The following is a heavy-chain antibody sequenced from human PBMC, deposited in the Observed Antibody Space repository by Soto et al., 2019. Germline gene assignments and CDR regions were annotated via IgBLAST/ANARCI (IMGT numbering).Heavy chain of an antibody. Sequence: QVQLVESGGGVVQPGRSLRLSCAASGFTFSSHAMHWVRQAPGKGLEWVAIISYDGSSLYYADSVKGRFTISRDNSKNALYLQMNSLRAEDTALYYCAKDRGRYCSGGTCYLFDYWGQGTLVTVSS. CDR2: ISYDGSSL. CDR1: GFTFSSHA. V-gene: IGHV3-30*04. J-gene: IGHJ4*02. D-gene: IGHD2-15*01. CDR3: AKDRGRYCSGGTCYLFDY.